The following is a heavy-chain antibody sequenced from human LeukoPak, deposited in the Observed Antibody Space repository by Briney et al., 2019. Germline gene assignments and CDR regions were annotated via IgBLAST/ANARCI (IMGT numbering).Heavy chain of an antibody. D-gene: IGHD2-21*01. V-gene: IGHV3-30*03. CDR2: ISHDESHI. Sequence: GRSLRLSCAASGFTFTDYGMHWVRQAPGKGLEWVAVISHDESHIAYVDYVKGRFTISRDTSKNTLYFQMNSLRAEDTAVYYCARDVVLDYWGQGTLVTVSS. J-gene: IGHJ4*02. CDR1: GFTFTDYG. CDR3: ARDVVLDY.